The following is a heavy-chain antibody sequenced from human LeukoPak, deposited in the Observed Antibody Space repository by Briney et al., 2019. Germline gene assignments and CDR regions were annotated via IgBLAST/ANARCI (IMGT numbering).Heavy chain of an antibody. V-gene: IGHV4-59*01. J-gene: IGHJ6*02. Sequence: PSETLSLTCTVSGGSISSYYWSWIRQPPGKGLEWIGYIYYSGSTNYNPSLKSRVTISVDTSKNQFSLKLSSVTAADTAVYYCAREGAYYDFWSGKDNGMDAWGQGTTVTVSS. CDR1: GGSISSYY. CDR3: AREGAYYDFWSGKDNGMDA. D-gene: IGHD3-3*01. CDR2: IYYSGST.